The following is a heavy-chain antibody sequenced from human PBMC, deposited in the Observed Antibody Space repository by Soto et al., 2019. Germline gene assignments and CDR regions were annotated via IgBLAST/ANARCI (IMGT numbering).Heavy chain of an antibody. J-gene: IGHJ6*02. D-gene: IGHD2-2*01. CDR2: ISSNGGST. CDR3: VKGDIVVVPAAILTDYYYGMDV. CDR1: GFTFSSYA. V-gene: IGHV3-64D*06. Sequence: PGGSLRLCCSASGFTFSSYAMHWVRQAPGKGLEYVSAISSNGGSTYYADSVKGRFTISRDKSKNTLYLQMSSLRAEDTAVYYCVKGDIVVVPAAILTDYYYGMDVWGQGTTVTVSS.